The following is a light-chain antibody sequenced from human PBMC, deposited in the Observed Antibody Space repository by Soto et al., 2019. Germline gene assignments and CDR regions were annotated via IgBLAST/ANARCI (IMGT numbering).Light chain of an antibody. CDR1: SSNIGTTYD. CDR3: QSYDNSLSGWV. J-gene: IGLJ3*02. V-gene: IGLV1-40*01. Sequence: QSVLTQPPSVSGAPGQRVTISCTGSSSNIGTTYDVYWYQQLPGTAPKLLIYGNNNRPSGVPDRFSGSKSGTSASLAITGLQAEDEADYYCQSYDNSLSGWVFGGGTKLTVL. CDR2: GNN.